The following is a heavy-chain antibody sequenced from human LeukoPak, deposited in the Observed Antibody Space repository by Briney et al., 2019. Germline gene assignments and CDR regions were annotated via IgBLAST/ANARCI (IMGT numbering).Heavy chain of an antibody. J-gene: IGHJ3*02. V-gene: IGHV3-23*01. D-gene: IGHD3-10*01. CDR1: GFTFSSYA. CDR2: ISGSGGNT. Sequence: GGSLRLSCAASGFTFSSYAMSWVRQAPGKGLEWVSGISGSGGNTYYGDSVKGRFTISRDNSKNTLYLQVSSLRAEDTAVYYCAKDRRQLRGYENDAFDIWGQGTMVTVSS. CDR3: AKDRRQLRGYENDAFDI.